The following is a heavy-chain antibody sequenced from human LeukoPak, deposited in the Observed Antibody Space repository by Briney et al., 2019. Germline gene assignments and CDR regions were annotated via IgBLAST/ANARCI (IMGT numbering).Heavy chain of an antibody. CDR2: IQFDGIDK. J-gene: IGHJ4*02. CDR1: GFTFSSYG. D-gene: IGHD6-19*01. CDR3: ARRESSGSMEF. Sequence: PGGSLRLSCAASGFTFSSYGMHWVRQAPGKGLEWVAFIQFDGIDKFYADSVRGRFTISRDNSKNTVYLQMNSLRPEDTAVYYCARRESSGSMEFWGQGTLVTVSS. V-gene: IGHV3-30*02.